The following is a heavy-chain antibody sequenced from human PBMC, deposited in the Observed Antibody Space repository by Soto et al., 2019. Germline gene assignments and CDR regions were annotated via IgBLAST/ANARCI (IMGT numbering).Heavy chain of an antibody. CDR1: GFTLSGYA. J-gene: IGHJ6*03. CDR2: ISSNGVGT. D-gene: IGHD6-6*01. CDR3: ARRARADFYYMDV. V-gene: IGHV3-64*01. Sequence: EVQLAESGGGLAQPGGSLRLSCAASGFTLSGYAMDWVRQAPGKGLEYVSGISSNGVGTYCANSVQGRFTISRDNSKNTVYLQMGSLRPEDMAVYYCARRARADFYYMDVWGKGTTVTVSS.